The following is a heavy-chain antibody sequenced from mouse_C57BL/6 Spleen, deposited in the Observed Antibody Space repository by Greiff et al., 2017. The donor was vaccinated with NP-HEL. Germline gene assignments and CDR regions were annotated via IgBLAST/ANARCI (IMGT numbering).Heavy chain of an antibody. Sequence: LQESGAELAKPGASVKLSCKASGYTFTSYWMHWVKQRPGQGLEWIGYINPSSGYTKYNQKFKDKATLTADKSSSTAYMQLSSLTYEDSAVYYCAITTVVAPSYWYFDVWGTGTTVTVSS. J-gene: IGHJ1*03. CDR2: INPSSGYT. CDR3: AITTVVAPSYWYFDV. D-gene: IGHD1-1*01. CDR1: GYTFTSYW. V-gene: IGHV1-7*01.